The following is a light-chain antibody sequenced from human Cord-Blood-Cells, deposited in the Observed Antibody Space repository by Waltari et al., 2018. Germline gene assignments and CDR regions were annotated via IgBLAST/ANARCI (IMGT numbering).Light chain of an antibody. V-gene: IGKV3-20*01. CDR3: QQYGSSPWT. J-gene: IGKJ1*01. CDR2: GSS. CDR1: QSVSSGY. Sequence: EIVLTQSPGTLSLSPGERAPLSCRASQSVSSGYLAWDQQKPGQAPRPPLHGSSTRATGNPDTVNGSGSGAGISLNNRKVEPGDFAVYYCQQYGSSPWTFGQGTKVEIK.